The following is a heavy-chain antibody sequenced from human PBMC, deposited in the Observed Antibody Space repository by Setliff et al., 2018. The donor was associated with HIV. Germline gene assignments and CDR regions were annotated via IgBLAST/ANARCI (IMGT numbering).Heavy chain of an antibody. Sequence: SETLSLTCTVSGGSINTYYWSWIRQPPGKGLEWIGSIYPSGSTNYNPSLESRVTMSVDTSMNQFSLKLTSVTAADTAVYYCVGDETTVTFDYWGQGTLVTVSS. CDR3: VGDETTVTFDY. CDR1: GGSINTYY. J-gene: IGHJ4*02. V-gene: IGHV4-4*09. D-gene: IGHD4-17*01. CDR2: IYPSGST.